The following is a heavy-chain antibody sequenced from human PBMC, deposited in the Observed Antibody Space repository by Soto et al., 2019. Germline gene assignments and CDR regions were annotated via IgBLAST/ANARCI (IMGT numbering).Heavy chain of an antibody. J-gene: IGHJ6*02. Sequence: GGSLRLSCAASGFTFSSYRMNWVRQAPGKGLEWVSYISSSSSNIYYADSVKGRFTISRDNAKNSLYLQMSSLRDEDTAVYYCARDKSEYSSSVGGYYNGLDVWGQGTTVTVSS. CDR1: GFTFSSYR. CDR2: ISSSSSNI. V-gene: IGHV3-48*02. D-gene: IGHD6-6*01. CDR3: ARDKSEYSSSVGGYYNGLDV.